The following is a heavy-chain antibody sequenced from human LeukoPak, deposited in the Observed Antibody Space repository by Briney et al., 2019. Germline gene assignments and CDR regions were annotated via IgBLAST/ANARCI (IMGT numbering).Heavy chain of an antibody. Sequence: ASVKVSCKASGYTFTSYDINWVRQATGQGLEWMGWMNPNSGNTGYAQKFQGRVTMTRNTSISTAYMEPSSLRSEDTAVYYCARVPGYDFWSGYSIYYYYYGMDVWGQGTTVTVSS. J-gene: IGHJ6*02. CDR3: ARVPGYDFWSGYSIYYYYYGMDV. CDR1: GYTFTSYD. CDR2: MNPNSGNT. D-gene: IGHD3-3*01. V-gene: IGHV1-8*01.